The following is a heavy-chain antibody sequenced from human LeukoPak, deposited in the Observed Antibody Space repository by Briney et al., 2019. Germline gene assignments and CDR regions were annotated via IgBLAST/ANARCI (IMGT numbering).Heavy chain of an antibody. D-gene: IGHD3-22*01. Sequence: PGGSLRLSCEASGFSFSTYNMNWVRQAPGKGLEWISSITSDSRYRYYADSVKGRFTISRDNAKNSLYLQMNSLRAEDTAVYYCAREKDSSGYYAIDYWGQGTLVTVSS. CDR1: GFSFSTYN. J-gene: IGHJ4*02. V-gene: IGHV3-21*01. CDR3: AREKDSSGYYAIDY. CDR2: ITSDSRYR.